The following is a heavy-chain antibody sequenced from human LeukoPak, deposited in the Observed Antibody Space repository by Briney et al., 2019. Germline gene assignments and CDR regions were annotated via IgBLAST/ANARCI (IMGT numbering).Heavy chain of an antibody. V-gene: IGHV5-51*01. J-gene: IGHJ4*02. CDR3: ARGDYFDWDIFDY. Sequence: GESLQISCQGSGYSFTSYWIGWVRQMPGKGLEWMGIIYPGDSDTRYSPSFQGQVTISADKSISTAYLQWSSLKASDTAMYYCARGDYFDWDIFDYWGQGTLVTVSS. CDR2: IYPGDSDT. CDR1: GYSFTSYW. D-gene: IGHD3-9*01.